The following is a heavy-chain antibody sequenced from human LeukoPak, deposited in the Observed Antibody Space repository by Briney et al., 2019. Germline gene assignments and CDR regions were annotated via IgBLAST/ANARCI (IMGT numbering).Heavy chain of an antibody. Sequence: ASVKVSCKASGYTFTGCYMHWVRQAPGQGLEWMGWINPNSGGTNYAQKFQGRVTMTRDTSISTAYMELSRLRSDDTDVYYCARDLGITMVRGSRYYFDYWGQGTLVTVSS. CDR1: GYTFTGCY. CDR2: INPNSGGT. CDR3: ARDLGITMVRGSRYYFDY. J-gene: IGHJ4*02. V-gene: IGHV1-2*02. D-gene: IGHD3-10*01.